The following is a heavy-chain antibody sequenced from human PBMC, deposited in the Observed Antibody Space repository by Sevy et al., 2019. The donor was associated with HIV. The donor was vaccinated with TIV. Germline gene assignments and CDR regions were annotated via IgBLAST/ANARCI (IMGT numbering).Heavy chain of an antibody. D-gene: IGHD6-13*01. CDR2: INSDGSST. V-gene: IGHV3-74*01. CDR1: GFTFSSYW. CDR3: AREDQAAAEPFDY. Sequence: GGSLRLSCAASGFTFSSYWMHWVRQAPGKGLVWVSRINSDGSSTSYADSVKGRFTISRDNAKNTLYLQMNSLSAEDTAVYYCAREDQAAAEPFDYWGQGTLVTVSS. J-gene: IGHJ4*02.